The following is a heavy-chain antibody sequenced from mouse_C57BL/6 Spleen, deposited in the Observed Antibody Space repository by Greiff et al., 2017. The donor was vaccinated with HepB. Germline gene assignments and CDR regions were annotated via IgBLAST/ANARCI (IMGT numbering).Heavy chain of an antibody. D-gene: IGHD1-1*01. J-gene: IGHJ2*01. Sequence: QVQLQQSGAELVKPGASVKLSCKPSGYTFTSYWMHWVKQRPGRGLEWIGRIDPNSGGTKYNEKFKSKATLTVDKPSSTAYMQLSSLTSEDSAVYYCASSITTVVAFDDWGQGTTLTVSS. CDR3: ASSITTVVAFDD. CDR2: IDPNSGGT. CDR1: GYTFTSYW. V-gene: IGHV1-72*01.